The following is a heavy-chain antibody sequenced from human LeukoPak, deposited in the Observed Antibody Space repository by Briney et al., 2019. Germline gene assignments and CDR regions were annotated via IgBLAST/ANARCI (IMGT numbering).Heavy chain of an antibody. D-gene: IGHD6-13*01. J-gene: IGHJ6*03. CDR1: GYTFTSYG. Sequence: ASVKVSCKASGYTFTSYGISWVRQAPGQGLERMGWISAYNGNTNYAQKLQGRVTMTTDTSTSTAYMELRSLRSDDTAVYYCARAGARAAAGTGRYYYYYYMDVWGKGTTVTISS. V-gene: IGHV1-18*01. CDR2: ISAYNGNT. CDR3: ARAGARAAAGTGRYYYYYYMDV.